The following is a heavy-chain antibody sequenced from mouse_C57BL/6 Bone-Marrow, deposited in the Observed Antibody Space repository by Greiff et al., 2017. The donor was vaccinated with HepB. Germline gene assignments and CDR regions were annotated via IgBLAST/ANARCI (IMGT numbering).Heavy chain of an antibody. CDR2: IHPNSGST. V-gene: IGHV1-64*01. CDR1: GYTFTSYW. Sequence: VQLQQPGAELVKPGASVKLSCKASGYTFTSYWMHWVKQRPGQGLEWIGMIHPNSGSTNYNEKFKSKATLTVDKSSSTAYMQLSSLTSEDSAVYYCARITTARGFAYWCQGTLVTVSA. D-gene: IGHD1-2*01. J-gene: IGHJ3*01. CDR3: ARITTARGFAY.